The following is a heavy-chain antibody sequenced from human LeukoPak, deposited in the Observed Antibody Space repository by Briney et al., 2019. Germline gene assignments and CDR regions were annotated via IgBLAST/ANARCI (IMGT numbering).Heavy chain of an antibody. CDR1: GFTFSSYG. CDR2: IWYDGSNK. CDR3: AKERPSIAAPSAVAGGLDP. V-gene: IGHV3-33*06. Sequence: PGRSLRLSCAASGFTFSSYGMHWVRQAPGKGLEWVAVIWYDGSNKYYADSVKGRFTISRDNSKNTLYLQMNSLRAEDAAVYYCAKERPSIAAPSAVAGGLDPWGQGTLVTVSS. J-gene: IGHJ5*02. D-gene: IGHD6-19*01.